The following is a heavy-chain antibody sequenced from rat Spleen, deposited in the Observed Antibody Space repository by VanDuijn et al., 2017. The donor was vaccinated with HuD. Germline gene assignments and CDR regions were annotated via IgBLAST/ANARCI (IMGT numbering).Heavy chain of an antibody. V-gene: IGHV5-17*01. CDR1: GFTFSDYT. CDR3: ARHRDNYGVMDA. CDR2: IIYDCSST. J-gene: IGHJ4*01. Sequence: EVQLVESGGGLVQPGRSLKLSCAASGFTFSDYTMAWVRQAPKKGLGWVAAIIYDCSSTYYRDSVKGRFTISRDNAKSTLYLQMDSLRSEDTATYYCARHRDNYGVMDAWGQGASVTVSS. D-gene: IGHD1-5*01.